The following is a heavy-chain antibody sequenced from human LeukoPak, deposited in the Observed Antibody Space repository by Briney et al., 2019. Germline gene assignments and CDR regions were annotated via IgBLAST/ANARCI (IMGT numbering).Heavy chain of an antibody. D-gene: IGHD6-13*01. CDR3: ARSVFQQQLPPDY. V-gene: IGHV1-69*13. CDR1: GGTFSSYA. J-gene: IGHJ4*02. CDR2: IIPIFGTA. Sequence: ASVKVSCKASGGTFSSYAISWVRQAPGQGLEWMGGIIPIFGTANYAQKFQGRVTITADESTSTAYMELSSLRSEDTAVYYCARSVFQQQLPPDYWGQGTLVTVSS.